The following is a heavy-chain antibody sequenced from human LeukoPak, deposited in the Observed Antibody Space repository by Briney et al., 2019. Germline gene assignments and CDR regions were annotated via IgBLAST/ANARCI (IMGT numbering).Heavy chain of an antibody. CDR1: GYTFTSYG. CDR2: ISAYNGNT. Sequence: GASVKVSCKASGYTFTSYGISWVRQAPGQGLEWMGWISAYNGNTNYAQKLQGRVTMTTDTSTSTAYMELRSLRSDDTAVYYCARDSPTRDCSGGGCGDYWGQGTLVTVSS. D-gene: IGHD2-15*01. V-gene: IGHV1-18*01. J-gene: IGHJ4*02. CDR3: ARDSPTRDCSGGGCGDY.